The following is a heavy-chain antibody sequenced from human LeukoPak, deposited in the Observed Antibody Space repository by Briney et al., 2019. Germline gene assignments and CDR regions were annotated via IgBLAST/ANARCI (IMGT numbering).Heavy chain of an antibody. V-gene: IGHV3-7*02. CDR2: IKEDGSER. CDR3: TSYRAEYFQH. CDR1: GFTFSDYY. J-gene: IGHJ1*01. Sequence: AGGSLRLSCAASGFTFSDYYMNWIRQTPGKGLEWVANIKEDGSERYYVDSVKGRFSISRDNAKNSLYLQMNSLRAEDTAVYYCTSYRAEYFQHWSQGTLVTVSS.